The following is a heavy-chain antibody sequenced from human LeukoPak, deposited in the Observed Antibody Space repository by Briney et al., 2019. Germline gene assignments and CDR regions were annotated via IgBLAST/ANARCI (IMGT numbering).Heavy chain of an antibody. Sequence: SETLSRTCTVSGGSISSSSYYRGWIRQPPGKGLEWIGSIYYSGSTYYNPSLQSRVTISVDTSKNQFSLRLSSVTAADTAVYYCARSRWRDYFDYWGQGTLVTVSS. J-gene: IGHJ4*02. V-gene: IGHV4-39*01. D-gene: IGHD6-19*01. CDR1: GGSISSSSYY. CDR2: IYYSGST. CDR3: ARSRWRDYFDY.